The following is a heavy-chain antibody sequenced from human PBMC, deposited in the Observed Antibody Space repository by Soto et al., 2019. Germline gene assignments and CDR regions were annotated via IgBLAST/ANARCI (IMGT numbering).Heavy chain of an antibody. CDR1: WFTFFSYS. CDR2: ISGSGGST. D-gene: IGHD6-19*01. V-gene: IGHV3-23*01. CDR3: AKDLRSGWPDPYYFDY. J-gene: IGHJ4*02. Sequence: SGGSPKLSFAAPWFTFFSYSMRSVPQAPGEGLEWVSAISGSGGSTYYADSVKGRFTISRDNSKNTLYLQMDSLRAEDTAVYYCAKDLRSGWPDPYYFDYLGQGTLVTVSS.